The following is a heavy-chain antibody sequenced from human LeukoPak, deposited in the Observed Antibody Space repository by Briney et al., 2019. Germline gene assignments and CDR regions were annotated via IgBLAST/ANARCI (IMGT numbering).Heavy chain of an antibody. Sequence: SETLSLTCAVYGGSFSGYYWSWIRQPPGKGLEWIGEINHSGSTNYNPSLKSRVTISVDTSKNQFSLKLSSVAAADTAVYYCASAEQQWSSFDYWGQGTLVTVSS. J-gene: IGHJ4*02. CDR1: GGSFSGYY. CDR2: INHSGST. V-gene: IGHV4-34*01. CDR3: ASAEQQWSSFDY. D-gene: IGHD6-19*01.